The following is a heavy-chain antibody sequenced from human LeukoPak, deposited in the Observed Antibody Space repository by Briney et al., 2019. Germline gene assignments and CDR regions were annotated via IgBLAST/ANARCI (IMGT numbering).Heavy chain of an antibody. Sequence: ASVKVSCKASGYTFTSYAMHWVRQAPGQGLEWMGWISAYNGNTNYAQKLQGRVTMTTDTSTSTAYMELRSLRSDDTAVYYCARDDYYDSPHWYFDLWGRGTLVTVSS. V-gene: IGHV1-18*01. J-gene: IGHJ2*01. CDR2: ISAYNGNT. D-gene: IGHD3-22*01. CDR1: GYTFTSYA. CDR3: ARDDYYDSPHWYFDL.